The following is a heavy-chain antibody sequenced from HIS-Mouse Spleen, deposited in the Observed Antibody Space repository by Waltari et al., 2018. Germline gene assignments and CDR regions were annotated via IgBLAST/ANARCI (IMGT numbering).Heavy chain of an antibody. CDR3: AREIPYSSSWYDWYFDL. J-gene: IGHJ2*01. CDR1: GGSISISSYY. V-gene: IGHV4-39*07. D-gene: IGHD6-13*01. Sequence: QLQLQESGPGLVKPSETLSLTCTVPGGSISISSYYWGWIRQPPGKGLEWIGSIHYSGSTYYNPSLKSRVTISVDTSKNQFSLKLSSVTAADTAVYYCAREIPYSSSWYDWYFDLWGRGTLVTVSS. CDR2: IHYSGST.